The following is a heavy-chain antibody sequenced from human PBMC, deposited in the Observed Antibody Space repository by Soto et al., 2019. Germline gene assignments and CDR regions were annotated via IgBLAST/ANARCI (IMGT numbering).Heavy chain of an antibody. Sequence: ELQLVASGGGLVQPGGSLRLSCAASGFTVSNNYVRWVRQSPGECLEWVSLIFSNGDARYEDSVKGGCTISSDSSSNTLYLQMNGLRVEDTAVYYCARDGTYNWVGGQGIHVTVSS. CDR1: GFTVSNNY. V-gene: IGHV3-66*01. CDR3: ARDGTYNWV. D-gene: IGHD1-1*01. CDR2: IFSNGDA. J-gene: IGHJ4*02.